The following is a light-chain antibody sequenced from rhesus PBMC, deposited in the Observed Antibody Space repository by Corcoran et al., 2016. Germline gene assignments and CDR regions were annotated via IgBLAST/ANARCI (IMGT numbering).Light chain of an antibody. Sequence: DIQMTQSPSSLSASVGDTVTITCRASQSSSGWLAWYQQKSGRAPKLLIYKASGLHGGDPSRFRGSGSGTDFTLTISSLQSEDFALYYCQQYSSSTYTFGQGTKVEIK. CDR3: QQYSSSTYT. CDR2: KAS. V-gene: IGKV1-22*01. J-gene: IGKJ2*01. CDR1: QSSSGW.